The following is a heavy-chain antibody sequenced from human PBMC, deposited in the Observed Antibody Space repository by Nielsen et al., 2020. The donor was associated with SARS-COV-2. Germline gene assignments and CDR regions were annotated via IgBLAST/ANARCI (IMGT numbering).Heavy chain of an antibody. V-gene: IGHV4-59*12. J-gene: IGHJ6*03. CDR1: GGSISSYY. CDR3: ARDQLWSSGYMDV. Sequence: SETLSLTCTVSGGSISSYYWSWIRQPPGKGLEWIGYIYYSGSTNYSPSLKSRVTISVDTSKNQFSLKLSSVTAADTAVYYCARDQLWSSGYMDVWGKGTTVTVSS. D-gene: IGHD5-18*01. CDR2: IYYSGST.